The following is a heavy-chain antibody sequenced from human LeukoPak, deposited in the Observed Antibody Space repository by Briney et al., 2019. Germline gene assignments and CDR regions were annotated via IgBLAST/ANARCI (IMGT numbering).Heavy chain of an antibody. Sequence: SETLSLTCTVSGDSISSSSYYWGWIRQPPGKGLEWIGNIYNSGGTYYNPSLKSRITISVDTSKNQFSLRLSSVTAADTAVYYCARDPDFDYWGQGTLVTVSS. V-gene: IGHV4-39*02. J-gene: IGHJ4*02. CDR2: IYNSGGT. CDR1: GDSISSSSYY. CDR3: ARDPDFDY.